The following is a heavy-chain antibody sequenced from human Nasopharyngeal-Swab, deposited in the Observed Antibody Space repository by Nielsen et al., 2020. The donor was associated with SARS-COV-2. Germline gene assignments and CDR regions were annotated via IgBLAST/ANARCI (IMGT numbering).Heavy chain of an antibody. D-gene: IGHD5-18*01. V-gene: IGHV3-30-3*01. CDR3: ARALQLWLYYFDY. CDR1: GFTFSSYA. J-gene: IGHJ4*02. CDR2: ISYDGSNK. Sequence: GGSLRLSCAASGFTFSSYAMHWVRQAPGKGLEWVAVISYDGSNKYYADSVKGRFTISRDNSKNTLYLQMNSLRAEDTAVYYCARALQLWLYYFDYWGQGTLVTVSS.